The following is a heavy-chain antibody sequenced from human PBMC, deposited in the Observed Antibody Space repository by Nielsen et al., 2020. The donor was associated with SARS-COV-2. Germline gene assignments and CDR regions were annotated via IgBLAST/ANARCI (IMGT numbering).Heavy chain of an antibody. V-gene: IGHV3-30-3*01. CDR1: GFTFSSYA. CDR2: ISYDGNNK. Sequence: GGSLRLSCAASGFTFSSYAMHWVRQAPGKGLEWVAVISYDGNNKYYADSVKGRFTISRDNAKNSLYLQMNSLRAEDTAVYYCAKDPQPYGMDVWGQGTTVTVSS. CDR3: AKDPQPYGMDV. J-gene: IGHJ6*02.